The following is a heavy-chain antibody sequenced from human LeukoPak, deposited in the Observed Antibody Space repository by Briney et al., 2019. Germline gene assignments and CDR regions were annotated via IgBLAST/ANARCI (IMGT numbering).Heavy chain of an antibody. D-gene: IGHD5-18*01. J-gene: IGHJ4*02. CDR1: GGSISSGGYY. CDR3: ARGTMVTAHFDY. CDR2: IYYSGST. Sequence: SETLSLTCTVSGGSISSGGYYWSWIRQHPGKGLEWIGYIYYSGSTYYNPSLKSRVTISVDTSKNQFSLKLSSVTAADTAVYYCARGTMVTAHFDYWGQGTLVTVSS. V-gene: IGHV4-31*03.